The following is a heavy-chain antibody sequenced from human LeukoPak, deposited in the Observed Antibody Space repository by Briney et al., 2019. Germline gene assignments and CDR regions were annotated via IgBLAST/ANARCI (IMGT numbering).Heavy chain of an antibody. Sequence: GGSLRLSCAASGFTLSKHWMTWVRQAPGKGLECVAIIKQDGSEKYYVNSVKGRFTISRDNAKNSLYLQMNSLRVEDTAVYCCGREWAVDFWGQGTLVTVSS. J-gene: IGHJ4*02. CDR1: GFTLSKHW. CDR2: IKQDGSEK. V-gene: IGHV3-7*01. CDR3: GREWAVDF.